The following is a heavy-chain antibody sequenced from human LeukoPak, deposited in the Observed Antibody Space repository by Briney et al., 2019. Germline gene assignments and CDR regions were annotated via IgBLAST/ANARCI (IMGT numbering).Heavy chain of an antibody. Sequence: GGSLRLSCAASGFTLSSYAMSWVRQAPGKGLEWVSATSSSDAGTYYAESVRGRFTISRDNSKNTLFLQMNSLRAEDTALYYCARLHREMATTPFDYWGQGTLVTVSS. CDR2: TSSSDAGT. V-gene: IGHV3-23*01. CDR3: ARLHREMATTPFDY. D-gene: IGHD5-24*01. J-gene: IGHJ4*02. CDR1: GFTLSSYA.